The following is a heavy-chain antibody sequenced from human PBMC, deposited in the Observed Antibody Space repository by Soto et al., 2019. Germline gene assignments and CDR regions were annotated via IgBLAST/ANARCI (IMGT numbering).Heavy chain of an antibody. CDR3: ANLPYYDSSGYDY. V-gene: IGHV3-23*01. CDR2: IGGSGGST. Sequence: GGSLRLSCAASGFTFSSYAMSWVRQAPGRGLEWVSAIGGSGGSTDYADSVKGRLTTSRDNSKNTLYLQMNSLRAEDTAVYYCANLPYYDSSGYDYWGQGTLVTGSS. J-gene: IGHJ4*02. CDR1: GFTFSSYA. D-gene: IGHD3-22*01.